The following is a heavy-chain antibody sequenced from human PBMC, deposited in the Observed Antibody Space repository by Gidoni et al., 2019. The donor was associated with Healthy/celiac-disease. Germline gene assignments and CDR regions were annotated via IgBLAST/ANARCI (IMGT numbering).Heavy chain of an antibody. J-gene: IGHJ4*02. D-gene: IGHD2-21*02. CDR3: ARDGYGGNSFDY. CDR1: GFTFSSYG. CDR2: IWYDGSNK. V-gene: IGHV3-33*01. Sequence: QVQLVESGGGVVQPGRSLRLSCAAYGFTFSSYGMHWVRQAPGKGLEWVAVIWYDGSNKYYADSVKGRFTISRDNSKNTLYLQMNSLRAEDTAVYYCARDGYGGNSFDYWGQGTLVTVSS.